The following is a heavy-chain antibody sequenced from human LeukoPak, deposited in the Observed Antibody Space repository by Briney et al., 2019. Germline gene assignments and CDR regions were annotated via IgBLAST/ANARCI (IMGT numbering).Heavy chain of an antibody. CDR3: ARRRRYSSGWSDAFDI. J-gene: IGHJ3*02. CDR1: GYTFTVYY. V-gene: IGHV1-2*02. CDR2: INPNSGGT. D-gene: IGHD6-19*01. Sequence: ASVTVSFTASGYTFTVYYMHWLRQAPGQGLEWMGWINPNSGGTNYAQKFQGRVTMTRDTSISTAYMELSRLRSDDTAVYYCARRRRYSSGWSDAFDIWGQGTMVTVSS.